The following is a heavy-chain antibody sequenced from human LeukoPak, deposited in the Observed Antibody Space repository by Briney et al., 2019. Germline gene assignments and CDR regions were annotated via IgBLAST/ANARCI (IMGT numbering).Heavy chain of an antibody. V-gene: IGHV3-21*01. CDR3: ASDYYYSSGYYRDAFDI. CDR2: ISSSSSYI. CDR1: GFTFSSYS. Sequence: GGSLRLSCAASGFTFSSYSMNWVRQAPGKGLEWVSSISSSSSYIYYADSVKGRFTIYRDKAKHSLYLQMNSLGAEDTAVYYCASDYYYSSGYYRDAFDIRGQGTMVTVSS. D-gene: IGHD3-22*01. J-gene: IGHJ3*02.